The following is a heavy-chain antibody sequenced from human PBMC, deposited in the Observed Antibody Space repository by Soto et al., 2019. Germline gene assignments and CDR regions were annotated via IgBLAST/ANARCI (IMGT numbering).Heavy chain of an antibody. CDR2: ISYDGSNK. V-gene: IGHV3-30*18. D-gene: IGHD3-22*01. CDR3: AKSPLYDSSGYPDY. J-gene: IGHJ4*02. Sequence: QVQLVESGGGVVQPGRSLRLSCAASGFTFSSYGMHWVRQAPGKGLEWVAVISYDGSNKYYADSVKGLFTISRDNSKNKLYLQMNSLRAEDTAVYYFAKSPLYDSSGYPDYWGQGTLVTVSS. CDR1: GFTFSSYG.